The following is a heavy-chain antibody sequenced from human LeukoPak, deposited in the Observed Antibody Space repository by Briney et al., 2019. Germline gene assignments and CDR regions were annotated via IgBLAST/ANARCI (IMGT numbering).Heavy chain of an antibody. CDR1: GFTFSSYV. V-gene: IGHV3-23*01. Sequence: GGSLRLSCAASGFTFSSYVMSWVRQAPGKGLEWVSVISGNGDSTSYADSVKGRFTISRDNAKNSLYLQMNSLRAEDTAVYYCARDLSLYCSGGSCYSLNYWGQGTLVTVSS. CDR2: ISGNGDST. J-gene: IGHJ4*02. D-gene: IGHD2-15*01. CDR3: ARDLSLYCSGGSCYSLNY.